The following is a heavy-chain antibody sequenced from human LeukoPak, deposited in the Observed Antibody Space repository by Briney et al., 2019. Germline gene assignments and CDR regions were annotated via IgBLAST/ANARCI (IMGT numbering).Heavy chain of an antibody. CDR2: IYYSGST. CDR1: GGSISSGGYY. Sequence: PSETLSLTCTVSGGSISSGGYYWSWIRQHPGKGLEWIGYIYYSGSTNYNPSLKSRVTISVDTSKNQFSLKLSSVTAADTAVYYCARDRYLLDDSSGYYLNWFDPWGQGTLVTVSS. J-gene: IGHJ5*02. D-gene: IGHD3-22*01. V-gene: IGHV4-61*08. CDR3: ARDRYLLDDSSGYYLNWFDP.